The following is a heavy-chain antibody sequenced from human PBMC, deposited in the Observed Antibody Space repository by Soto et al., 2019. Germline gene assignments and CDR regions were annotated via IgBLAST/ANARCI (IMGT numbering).Heavy chain of an antibody. CDR2: IYYSGST. J-gene: IGHJ3*02. D-gene: IGHD6-19*01. Sequence: SETLSLTCTVSGGSISSSSYYWGWIRQPPGKGLEWIGSIYYSGSTYYNPSLKSRVTISVDTSKNQFSLKLSSVTAADTAVYYCAKGPTIHSSGVDAFDIWGQGTMVTVSS. CDR3: AKGPTIHSSGVDAFDI. CDR1: GGSISSSSYY. V-gene: IGHV4-39*01.